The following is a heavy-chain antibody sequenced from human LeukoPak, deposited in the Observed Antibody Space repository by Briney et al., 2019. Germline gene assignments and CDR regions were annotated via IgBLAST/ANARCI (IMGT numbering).Heavy chain of an antibody. CDR2: IYHSGST. CDR3: ARRRIAARPIDY. V-gene: IGHV4-30-2*01. J-gene: IGHJ4*02. D-gene: IGHD6-6*01. Sequence: SETLSLTCAVSGGSISSGGYSWSWIRQPPGKGLEWIGYIYHSGSTYYNPSLKSRVTISVDRSKNQFSLKLSSVTAADTAVYYCARRRIAARPIDYWGQGTLVTVSS. CDR1: GGSISSGGYS.